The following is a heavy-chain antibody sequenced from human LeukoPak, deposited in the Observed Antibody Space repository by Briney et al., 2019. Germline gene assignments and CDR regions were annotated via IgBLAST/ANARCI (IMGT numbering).Heavy chain of an antibody. CDR2: INPSGGGT. D-gene: IGHD3-10*01. V-gene: IGHV1-46*01. J-gene: IGHJ3*02. CDR1: GYTFTSYY. Sequence: EASVKVSCKASGYTFTSYYMHWVRQAPGQGLEWMGVINPSGGGTGYAQKFQGRVTMTRDKSISTAYLQWSSLKASDTAMYYCARRGGITIDDAFDIWGQGTMVTVSS. CDR3: ARRGGITIDDAFDI.